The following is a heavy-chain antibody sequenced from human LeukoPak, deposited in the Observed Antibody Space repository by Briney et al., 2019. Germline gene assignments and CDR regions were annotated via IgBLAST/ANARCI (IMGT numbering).Heavy chain of an antibody. Sequence: PGGSLRLSCAASGFTISNHWMHWVRQAPGKGLVWVSRIDERGKNAMYADSVKGRFSISKDNAKNTVNLQMNSLRVEDTGVYYCIRDEALWRLDYWGQGTLVTVSS. CDR2: IDERGKNA. D-gene: IGHD2-21*01. CDR1: GFTISNHW. J-gene: IGHJ4*02. CDR3: IRDEALWRLDY. V-gene: IGHV3-74*03.